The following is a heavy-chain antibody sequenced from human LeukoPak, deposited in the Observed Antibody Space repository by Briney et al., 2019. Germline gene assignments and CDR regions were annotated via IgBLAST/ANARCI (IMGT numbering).Heavy chain of an antibody. V-gene: IGHV4-30-4*08. Sequence: TSETLSLTCTVSGGSIGSADFYWNWVRQSPGKGLESIGSIYYTGTTQYNPSLKSRITISLDMSKNQFSLKLSSVTAADTAVYYCARDPHRERGTSNVFDIWGQGTMVTVSS. CDR3: ARDPHRERGTSNVFDI. D-gene: IGHD1-14*01. CDR1: GGSIGSADFY. CDR2: IYYTGTT. J-gene: IGHJ3*02.